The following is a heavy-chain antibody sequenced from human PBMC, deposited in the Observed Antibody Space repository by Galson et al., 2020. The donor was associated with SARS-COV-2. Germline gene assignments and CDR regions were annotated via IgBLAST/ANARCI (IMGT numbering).Heavy chain of an antibody. CDR2: IYYSGST. J-gene: IGHJ5*02. D-gene: IGHD2-21*02. Sequence: ETSETLSLTCTVSGGSISSSSYYWGWIRQPPGKGLEWIGSIYYSGSTYYNPSLKSRVTISVDTSKNQFSLKLSSVTAADTAVYYCARLSSEWDYWGGDCYYWFDPWGQGTLVTVSS. CDR3: ARLSSEWDYWGGDCYYWFDP. V-gene: IGHV4-39*01. CDR1: GGSISSSSYY.